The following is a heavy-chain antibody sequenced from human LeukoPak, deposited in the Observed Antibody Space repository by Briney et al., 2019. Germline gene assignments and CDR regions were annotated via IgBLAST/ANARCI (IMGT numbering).Heavy chain of an antibody. CDR3: ARGFCSGGSCYPFYFDY. D-gene: IGHD2-15*01. Sequence: GGSLRLSCAASGLSFSSYSMSWVRQAPGKGLEWVSVIYSGGTTYYADSVKGRFTISRDNSKNTLYLQMNSLRVEDTAVYYCARGFCSGGSCYPFYFDYWGQGTLVTVSS. J-gene: IGHJ4*02. CDR2: IYSGGTT. CDR1: GLSFSSYS. V-gene: IGHV3-53*01.